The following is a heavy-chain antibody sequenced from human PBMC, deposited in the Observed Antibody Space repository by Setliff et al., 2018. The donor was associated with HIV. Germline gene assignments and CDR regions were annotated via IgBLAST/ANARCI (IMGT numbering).Heavy chain of an antibody. Sequence: PPETLSLTCAVYGRPLSGHYWSWIRQPPGQGLEWIGETSNRGKTNYYPSLKSRVTISVDTSKAQFSLKLTSVTAADTAVYYCVTTSSWSSRLNFWGPGMLVTVSS. D-gene: IGHD2-2*01. CDR3: VTTSSWSSRLNF. CDR1: GRPLSGHY. CDR2: TSNRGKT. J-gene: IGHJ4*02. V-gene: IGHV4-34*01.